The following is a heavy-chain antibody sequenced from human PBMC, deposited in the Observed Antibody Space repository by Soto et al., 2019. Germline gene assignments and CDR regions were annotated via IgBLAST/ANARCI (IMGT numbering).Heavy chain of an antibody. V-gene: IGHV5-10-1*01. CDR2: IDPSDSYT. J-gene: IGHJ6*02. CDR3: ARSPYYYGSESYLPYYYGMDV. CDR1: GYSFTSYW. Sequence: PGESLKISCKGSGYSFTSYWISWVRQMPGKGLEWMGRIDPSDSYTNYSPSFQGHVTISADKSISTAYLQWSSLKASDTAMYYCARSPYYYGSESYLPYYYGMDVWGQGTTVTVSS. D-gene: IGHD3-10*01.